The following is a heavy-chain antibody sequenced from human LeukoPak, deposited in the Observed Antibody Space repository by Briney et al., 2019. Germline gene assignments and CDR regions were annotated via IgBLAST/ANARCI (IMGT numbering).Heavy chain of an antibody. CDR2: IKEDGTEK. D-gene: IGHD5-24*01. CDR3: ARGRWSDY. V-gene: IGHV3-7*01. J-gene: IGHJ4*02. CDR1: GFTFSAYW. Sequence: SGGSLRLSCAASGFTFSAYWMTWVRQAPGKGLEWVANIKEDGTEKNYVDSVKGRFTISRDNVKKSLYLEMNSLRVEDTAVYYCARGRWSDYWGQGNQVTVSS.